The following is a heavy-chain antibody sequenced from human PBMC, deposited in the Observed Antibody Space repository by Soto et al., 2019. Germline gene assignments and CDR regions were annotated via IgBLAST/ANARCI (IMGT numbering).Heavy chain of an antibody. CDR2: IIPIFGTA. CDR3: ARRLDYDSSGYPGYFDY. CDR1: GGTFSSYA. J-gene: IGHJ4*02. Sequence: SVKVSCKASGGTFSSYAISWVRQAPGQGLEWMGGIIPIFGTANYAQKFQGRVTITADESTSTAYMELSSLRSEDTAVYYCARRLDYDSSGYPGYFDYWGQGTRVTVPS. V-gene: IGHV1-69*13. D-gene: IGHD3-22*01.